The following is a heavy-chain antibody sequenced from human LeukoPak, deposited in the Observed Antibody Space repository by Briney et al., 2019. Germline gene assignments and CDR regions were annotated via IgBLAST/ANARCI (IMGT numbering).Heavy chain of an antibody. V-gene: IGHV4-4*07. CDR3: AREFSGTSIAARVFDS. Sequence: PSETLSLTCTVSSASMTSYYWTYLRQPAGGGLEWVGRIHTSGSTNYNPSLKSRVTMSVDTSKNQFSLNLSSVTAADTAMYYCAREFSGTSIAARVFDSWGQGTLVTVSS. D-gene: IGHD6-6*01. CDR1: SASMTSYY. J-gene: IGHJ4*02. CDR2: IHTSGST.